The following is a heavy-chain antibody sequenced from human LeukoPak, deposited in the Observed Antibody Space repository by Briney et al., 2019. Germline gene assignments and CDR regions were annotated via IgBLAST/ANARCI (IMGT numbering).Heavy chain of an antibody. CDR2: ISSSGTTI. D-gene: IGHD6-19*01. V-gene: IGHV3-48*03. CDR3: ARETDSSGLPLDY. CDR1: GFTFSSYE. Sequence: GGSLRLSCAASGFTFSSYEMNWVRQAPGKGLEWVSYISSSGTTIYYADSVKGRFTISRDNAKNSLYLQMNSLRAEDTAVYYCARETDSSGLPLDYWGQGTLVTVSS. J-gene: IGHJ4*02.